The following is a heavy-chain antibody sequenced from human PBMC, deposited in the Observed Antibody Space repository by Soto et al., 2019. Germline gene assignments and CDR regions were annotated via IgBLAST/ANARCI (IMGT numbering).Heavy chain of an antibody. CDR1: GFTFSCYG. V-gene: IGHV3-33*01. Sequence: QVQLVESGGGVVQPGRSLRLSCAASGFTFSCYGMHWVHHAPGKGLEWVAVIWYDGSNKYYADSVKGRFTISRDNSKNTLYLQMNSLRAEDSAVYYCGRDDYGDWCFDLWGRGTLVTVSS. CDR2: IWYDGSNK. J-gene: IGHJ2*01. CDR3: GRDDYGDWCFDL. D-gene: IGHD4-17*01.